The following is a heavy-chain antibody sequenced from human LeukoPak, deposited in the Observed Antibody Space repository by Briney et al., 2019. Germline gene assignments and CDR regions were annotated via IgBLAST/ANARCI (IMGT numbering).Heavy chain of an antibody. CDR2: IYYSGGT. CDR1: GGSISSYY. J-gene: IGHJ5*02. Sequence: SETLSLTCTVSGGSISSYYWSWIRQPPGKGLEWIGHIYYSGGTNYNPSLKSRVTFSVDTSKNQFSLKLSPVTAADTAVYYCARGFTLFDPWGQGTLVTVSS. CDR3: ARGFTLFDP. D-gene: IGHD2/OR15-2a*01. V-gene: IGHV4-59*01.